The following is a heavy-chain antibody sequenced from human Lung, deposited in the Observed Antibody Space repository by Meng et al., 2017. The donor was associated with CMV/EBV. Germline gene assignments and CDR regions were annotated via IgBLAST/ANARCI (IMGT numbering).Heavy chain of an antibody. J-gene: IGHJ3*02. Sequence: SETLSLXCTVSGGSISSSSYYWGWIRQPPGKGLEWIGSIYYSGSTYYNPSLKSRVTISVDTSKNQFSLKLSSVTAADTAVYYCARDIYHTDIVVVRSDAFDIWGQGTMVTVSS. D-gene: IGHD2-2*01. CDR1: GGSISSSSYY. CDR2: IYYSGST. V-gene: IGHV4-39*07. CDR3: ARDIYHTDIVVVRSDAFDI.